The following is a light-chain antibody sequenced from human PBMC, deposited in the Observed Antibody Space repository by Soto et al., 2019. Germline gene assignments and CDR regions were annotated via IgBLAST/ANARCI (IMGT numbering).Light chain of an antibody. CDR2: ATS. CDR3: QQSYAPTFT. CDR1: QRISTY. J-gene: IGKJ5*01. V-gene: IGKV1-39*01. Sequence: DIQMTQSPSSLSASVGDRVTISCRASQRISTYLNWYQQKLGEAPKLLIYATSILQSGVPLRFSGTRSGTDFTLTISSLQTEDFATYYCQQSYAPTFTFGLGTRLEIK.